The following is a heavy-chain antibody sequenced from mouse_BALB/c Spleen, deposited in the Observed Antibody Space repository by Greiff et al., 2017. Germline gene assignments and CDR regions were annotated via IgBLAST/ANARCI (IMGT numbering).Heavy chain of an antibody. CDR1: GFTFSDYY. CDR2: ISDGGSYT. V-gene: IGHV5-4*02. Sequence: EVNVVESGGGLVKPGGSLKLSCAASGFTFSDYYMYWVRQTPEKRLEWVATISDGGSYTYYPDSVKGRFTISRDNAKNNLYLQMSSLKSEDTAMYYCARDEGNYDAMDYWGQGTSVTVSS. D-gene: IGHD2-1*01. CDR3: ARDEGNYDAMDY. J-gene: IGHJ4*01.